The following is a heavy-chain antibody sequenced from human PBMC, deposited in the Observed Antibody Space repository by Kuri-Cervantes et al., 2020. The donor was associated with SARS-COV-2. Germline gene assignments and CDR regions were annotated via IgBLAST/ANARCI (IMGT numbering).Heavy chain of an antibody. CDR1: GDSVSSTSAA. V-gene: IGHV6-1*01. CDR3: ARDHTSGFDF. D-gene: IGHD6-19*01. J-gene: IGHJ4*02. CDR2: TYYRSSYYN. Sequence: SETLSLTCAISGDSVSSTSAAWNWISQSPSGGLEWLGRTYYRSSYYNDYAVSVKGRITITADTSKNQFSLHLSSVTPEDTAIYYCARDHTSGFDFWGQGTLVTVSS.